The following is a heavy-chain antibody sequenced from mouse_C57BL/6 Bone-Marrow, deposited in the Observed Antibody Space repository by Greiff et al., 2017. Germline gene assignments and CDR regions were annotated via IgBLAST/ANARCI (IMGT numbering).Heavy chain of an antibody. J-gene: IGHJ3*01. CDR1: GYTFTSYW. D-gene: IGHD2-3*01. Sequence: QVQLQQPGAELVKPGASVKLSCKASGYTFTSYWMHWVKQRPGQGLEWIGMIHPNSGSTNYNEKFKSKATLTVDKSSSTAYMQLSSLTSEDSAVYYCARSDGYYLRVAYWGQGTLVTVSA. CDR2: IHPNSGST. V-gene: IGHV1-64*01. CDR3: ARSDGYYLRVAY.